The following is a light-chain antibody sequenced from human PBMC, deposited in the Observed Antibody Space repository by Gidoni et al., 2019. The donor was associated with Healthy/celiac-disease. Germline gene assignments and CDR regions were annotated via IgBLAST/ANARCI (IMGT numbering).Light chain of an antibody. V-gene: IGKV4-1*01. CDR3: QQYYSTPPIT. J-gene: IGKJ2*01. Sequence: DIVMTQSPDSLAVSLGERATINCKSSQSVLYSSNNKNYLAWYQQKPGQPPKLLIYWASTRESGVPDRFSGSGSGTDFTLTISSLQAEDVAVYYCQQYYSTPPITFGQXTKPEIK. CDR1: QSVLYSSNNKNY. CDR2: WAS.